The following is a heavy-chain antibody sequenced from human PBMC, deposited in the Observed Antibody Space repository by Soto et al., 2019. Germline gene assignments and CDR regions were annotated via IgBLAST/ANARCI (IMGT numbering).Heavy chain of an antibody. J-gene: IGHJ3*02. CDR1: GGSISSGDYY. D-gene: IGHD2-2*01. V-gene: IGHV4-30-4*01. Sequence: PSETLSLTCTVSGGSISSGDYYWSWIRQPPGKGLEWIGYIYYSGSTYYNPSLKSRVTISVDTSKNQFSLKLSSVTAADTAVYYCARDCSSTSCNEGHAFDIWGQGTMVTVSS. CDR2: IYYSGST. CDR3: ARDCSSTSCNEGHAFDI.